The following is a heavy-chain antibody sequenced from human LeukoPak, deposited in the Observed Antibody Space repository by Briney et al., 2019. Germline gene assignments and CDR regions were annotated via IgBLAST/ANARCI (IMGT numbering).Heavy chain of an antibody. CDR2: VSPPGGGT. D-gene: IGHD7-27*01. CDR1: GFTFSSYS. CDR3: ARDLAWGAFDY. Sequence: GGSLRLSCAASGFTFSSYSMNWVRQAPGKGLEWVSGVSPPGGGTYYADSVKGRFTISRDDSRNTLSLQMNSLRVEDTAVYYCARDLAWGAFDYWGPGILVAVSS. V-gene: IGHV3-23*01. J-gene: IGHJ4*02.